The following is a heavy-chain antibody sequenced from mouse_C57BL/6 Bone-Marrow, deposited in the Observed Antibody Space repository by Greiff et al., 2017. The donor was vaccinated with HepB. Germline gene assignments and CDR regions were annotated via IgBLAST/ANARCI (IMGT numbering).Heavy chain of an antibody. CDR3: VRRGVYYYGSSDYAMDY. CDR1: GFSFNTYA. CDR2: IRSKSNNYAT. Sequence: GGGLVQPKGSLKLSCAASGFSFNTYAMNWVRQAPGKGLEWVARIRSKSNNYATYYADSVKDRFTISRDDSESMLYLQMNNLKTEDTAMYYCVRRGVYYYGSSDYAMDYWGQGTSVTVSS. V-gene: IGHV10-1*01. J-gene: IGHJ4*01. D-gene: IGHD1-1*01.